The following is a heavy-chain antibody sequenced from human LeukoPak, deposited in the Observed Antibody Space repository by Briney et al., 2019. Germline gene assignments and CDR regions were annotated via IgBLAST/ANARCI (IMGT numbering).Heavy chain of an antibody. Sequence: PGGSPRLSCAASGFTFSSYSMNWVRQAPGKGLEWVSYISSSSSTIYYADSVKGRFTISRDNAKNSLYLQMNSPRAEDTAVYYCARDLVDWFDPWGQGTLVTVSS. V-gene: IGHV3-48*01. CDR1: GFTFSSYS. CDR3: ARDLVDWFDP. J-gene: IGHJ5*02. CDR2: ISSSSSTI.